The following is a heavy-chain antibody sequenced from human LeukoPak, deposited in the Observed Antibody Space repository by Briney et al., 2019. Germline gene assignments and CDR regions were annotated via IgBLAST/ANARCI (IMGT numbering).Heavy chain of an antibody. J-gene: IGHJ4*02. CDR1: GFTFDDYG. CDR2: INWNGGST. Sequence: GGSLRLSCAASGFTFDDYGMSWVRQAPGKGLEWVSGINWNGGSTGYADSVKGRFTISRDNAKNSLYLQMNSLKTEDTAVYYCTRRAYSYGSHFDYWGQGTLVTVSS. V-gene: IGHV3-20*04. CDR3: TRRAYSYGSHFDY. D-gene: IGHD5-18*01.